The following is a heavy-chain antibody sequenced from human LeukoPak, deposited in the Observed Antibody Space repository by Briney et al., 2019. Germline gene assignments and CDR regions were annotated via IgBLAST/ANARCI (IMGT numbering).Heavy chain of an antibody. CDR2: VSGSGDTT. V-gene: IGHV3-23*01. Sequence: PGGSLRLSCAASGFTFSSYAMNWVRQPPGKGLEWVSTVSGSGDTTYYADSVKGRFTISRDSSKNTLYLQMNSLRVEDTAVYYCAKAKTQAMVPPGNYWGQGTRVTVSS. CDR3: AKAKTQAMVPPGNY. D-gene: IGHD5-18*01. J-gene: IGHJ4*02. CDR1: GFTFSSYA.